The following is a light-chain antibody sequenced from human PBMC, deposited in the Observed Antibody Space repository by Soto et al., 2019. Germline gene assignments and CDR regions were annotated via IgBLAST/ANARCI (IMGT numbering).Light chain of an antibody. CDR2: GAS. J-gene: IGKJ5*01. CDR1: QSVSSSY. V-gene: IGKV3-20*01. Sequence: EIVLTQSPGTLSLSPGERATLSCRASQSVSSSYLAWYQQTPGQAPRLLSYGASSRATGIPDRVSGSESGTDFTLTISRREPEDFAVYYCQQYGSSPLVTFGQGTRLEMK. CDR3: QQYGSSPLVT.